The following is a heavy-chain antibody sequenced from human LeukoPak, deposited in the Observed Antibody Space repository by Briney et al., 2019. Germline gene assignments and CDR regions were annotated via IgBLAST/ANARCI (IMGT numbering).Heavy chain of an antibody. CDR3: ARDQNEYYYDSSGYSL. D-gene: IGHD3-22*01. CDR1: GFTFSNYW. V-gene: IGHV4-59*01. J-gene: IGHJ4*02. CDR2: IYYSGST. Sequence: GSLRLSCAASGFTFSNYWMTWVRQPPGKGLEWIGYIYYSGSTNYNPSLKSRVTISVDTSKNQFSLKLSSVTAADTAVYYCARDQNEYYYDSSGYSLWGQGTLVTISS.